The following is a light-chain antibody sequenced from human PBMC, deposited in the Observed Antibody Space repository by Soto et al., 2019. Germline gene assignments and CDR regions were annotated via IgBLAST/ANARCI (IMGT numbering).Light chain of an antibody. Sequence: DVVLTQPPLSSPVSLGQPASISCRSSQSLVTADGHTFLSWLQQRPGQPPRVLIYKVSNRFSGVPDKFSGSGAGTDFTLKIGRVEAEDVGIYYCLQLTHVPYTFRHGTKVDIK. CDR1: QSLVTADGHTF. CDR2: KVS. CDR3: LQLTHVPYT. J-gene: IGKJ2*01. V-gene: IGKV2-24*01.